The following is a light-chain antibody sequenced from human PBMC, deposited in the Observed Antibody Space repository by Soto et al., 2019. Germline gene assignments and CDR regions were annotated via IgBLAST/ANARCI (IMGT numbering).Light chain of an antibody. CDR2: EVS. CDR1: SSDVGDWNY. Sequence: QSVLAQPASVSGSPGQSITISCTGTSSDVGDWNYVSWYQQHPGKAPRVMIYEVSNRPSGVSDRFSGSKSGNTASLTISGLQPDDEADYFCGSYTSSTTLLVFGGGTKVTVL. J-gene: IGLJ1*01. V-gene: IGLV2-14*01. CDR3: GSYTSSTTLLV.